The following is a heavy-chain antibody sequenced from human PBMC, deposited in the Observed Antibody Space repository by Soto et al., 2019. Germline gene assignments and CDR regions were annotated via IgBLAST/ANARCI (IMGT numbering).Heavy chain of an antibody. CDR1: GFTFSSYG. D-gene: IGHD5-18*01. CDR2: TWYDGSNK. J-gene: IGHJ6*02. V-gene: IGHV3-33*01. Sequence: QPGGSLRLSCAVSGFTFSSYGMHWVRQAPGKGLEWVAFTWYDGSNKYYGDSVKGRFTISRDNSKNTLYLQMNSLRAEGTAVYYCARDVGVQQWLYYAMDVWGQGTTVTVS. CDR3: ARDVGVQQWLYYAMDV.